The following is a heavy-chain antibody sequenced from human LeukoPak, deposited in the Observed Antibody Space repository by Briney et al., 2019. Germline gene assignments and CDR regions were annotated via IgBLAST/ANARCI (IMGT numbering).Heavy chain of an antibody. D-gene: IGHD6-13*01. J-gene: IGHJ5*02. CDR2: ISAYNGNT. CDR3: ARGSSWYRSFWFDP. V-gene: IGHV1-18*01. CDR1: GYTFTSYG. Sequence: ASVKVSCKASGYTFTSYGISWVRQAPGQGREWMGWISAYNGNTNYAQKLQGRVTMTTDTSTSTAYMELRSLRSDDTAVYYRARGSSWYRSFWFDPWGQGTLVTVSS.